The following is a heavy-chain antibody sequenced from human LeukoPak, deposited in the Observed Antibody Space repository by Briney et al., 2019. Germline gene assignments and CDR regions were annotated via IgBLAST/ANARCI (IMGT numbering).Heavy chain of an antibody. Sequence: PSETLSLTCTVSGYSISSGYYWGWIRQPPGKGLEWIGEINHSGSTNYNPSLKSRVTISVDTSKNQFSLKLSSVTAADTAVYYCARSYSYALDYWGQGTLVTVSS. CDR1: GYSISSGYY. V-gene: IGHV4-38-2*02. J-gene: IGHJ4*02. CDR2: INHSGST. D-gene: IGHD5-18*01. CDR3: ARSYSYALDY.